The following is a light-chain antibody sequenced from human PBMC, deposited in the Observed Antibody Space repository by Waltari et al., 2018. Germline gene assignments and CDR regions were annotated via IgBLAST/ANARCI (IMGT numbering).Light chain of an antibody. J-gene: IGLJ2*01. Sequence: QSALTQPASVSGSPGQAIIISCTGTGSDVGGYDYVSWYQQYPGKAPRLIIYDVYNRPSGVSHRFSGSKSDNTASLTISGLQAEDESVYYCSSYTSSGVVFGGGTKLTVL. CDR1: GSDVGGYDY. CDR3: SSYTSSGVV. CDR2: DVY. V-gene: IGLV2-14*01.